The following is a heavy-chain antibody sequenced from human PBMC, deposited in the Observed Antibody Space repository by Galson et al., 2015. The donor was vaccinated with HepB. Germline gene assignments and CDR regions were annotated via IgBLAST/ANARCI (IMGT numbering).Heavy chain of an antibody. Sequence: SVKASCKASGGTFSSYTISWVRQAPGQGLEWMGRIIPILGIANYAQKFQGRVTITADKSTSTAYMELSSLRSEDTAVYYCARAKLRYFDSPYYFDYWGQGTLVTVSS. CDR2: IIPILGIA. D-gene: IGHD3-9*01. CDR3: ARAKLRYFDSPYYFDY. J-gene: IGHJ4*02. V-gene: IGHV1-69*02. CDR1: GGTFSSYT.